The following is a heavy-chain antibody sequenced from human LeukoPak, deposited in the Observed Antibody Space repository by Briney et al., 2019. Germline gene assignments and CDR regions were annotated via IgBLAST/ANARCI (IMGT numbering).Heavy chain of an antibody. D-gene: IGHD3-22*01. J-gene: IGHJ4*02. V-gene: IGHV3-53*01. CDR1: GFTVSSNY. CDR3: ARSYYDSSGYRGPFDY. CDR2: IYSGGST. Sequence: GGSLRLSCAASGFTVSSNYMSWVRQAPGKGVEWVSVIYSGGSTYYADSVKGRFTISRDNSKNTLYLQMNSLRAEDTAVYYCARSYYDSSGYRGPFDYWGQGTLVTVSS.